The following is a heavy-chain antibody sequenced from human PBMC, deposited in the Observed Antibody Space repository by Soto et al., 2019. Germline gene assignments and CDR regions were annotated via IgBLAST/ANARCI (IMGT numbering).Heavy chain of an antibody. CDR2: TRNKANSYTT. J-gene: IGHJ6*02. CDR1: GFTFSDHY. Sequence: EVQLVESGGGLVQPGGSLRLSCAASGFTFSDHYMDWVRQAPGKGLEWVGRTRNKANSYTTEYAASVKGRFTISRDDSKNSLYLQMNSLKTEDTAVYYCVYSSSWLDYYDGMDVWGQGTTVTVSS. V-gene: IGHV3-72*01. D-gene: IGHD6-13*01. CDR3: VYSSSWLDYYDGMDV.